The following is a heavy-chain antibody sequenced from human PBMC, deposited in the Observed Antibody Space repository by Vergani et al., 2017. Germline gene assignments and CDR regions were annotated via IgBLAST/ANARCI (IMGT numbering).Heavy chain of an antibody. Sequence: QVQLQEAGPGVVTPSQTLYPTCAVSGGYISSGEHCWTWIRQRPGKGLERIVYIFYSGTTYDNPSLRSRLTISVDTSQNHFSLKLRSVTAADTAVYYCARGDTQVPATSHFYYMDVWGKGTTVVVSS. D-gene: IGHD6-25*01. CDR1: GGYISSGEHC. V-gene: IGHV4-31*11. CDR3: ARGDTQVPATSHFYYMDV. J-gene: IGHJ6*03. CDR2: IFYSGTT.